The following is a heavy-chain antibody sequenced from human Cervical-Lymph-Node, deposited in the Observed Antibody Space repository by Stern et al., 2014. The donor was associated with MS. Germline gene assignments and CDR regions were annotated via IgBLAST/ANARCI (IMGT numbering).Heavy chain of an antibody. D-gene: IGHD1-1*01. J-gene: IGHJ6*02. CDR1: GGSFNSGNYY. CDR2: IYYSANT. Sequence: QVQLQESGPGLVKPSQTLSLTCAVSGGSFNSGNYYWSWIRQLPGKGLEWIGYIYYSANTDYNPSLKSRVTISGDTSKNQFSLKLNSVTAADTAVYYCARGGGSSYYFGMDVWGQGTTVTVSS. CDR3: ARGGGSSYYFGMDV. V-gene: IGHV4-31*02.